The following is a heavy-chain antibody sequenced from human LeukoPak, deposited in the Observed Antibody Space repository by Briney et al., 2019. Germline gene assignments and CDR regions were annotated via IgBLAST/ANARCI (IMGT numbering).Heavy chain of an antibody. D-gene: IGHD6-25*01. Sequence: GSLRLSCAASGFTFSSYSMNWVRQAPGKGLEWVSYISSSSSTIYYADSVKGRFTISRDNAKNSLYLQMNSLKTEDTAVYYCTTAAPDPNFDYWGQGTLVTVSS. V-gene: IGHV3-48*04. CDR2: ISSSSSTI. J-gene: IGHJ4*02. CDR1: GFTFSSYS. CDR3: TTAAPDPNFDY.